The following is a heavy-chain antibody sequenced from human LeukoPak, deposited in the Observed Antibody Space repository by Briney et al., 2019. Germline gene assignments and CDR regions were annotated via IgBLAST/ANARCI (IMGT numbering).Heavy chain of an antibody. CDR3: ARGGAVQIAVAGTGFDY. CDR2: INHRGST. Sequence: PETLSLSCAVSVDSFTVYYWSWVRPPPGKGLEWIGQINHRGSTNYNTPPKRRVTISVDTSKNQFSLKLSTVTAADTAVYYCARGGAVQIAVAGTGFDYWGQGTLVTVSS. J-gene: IGHJ4*02. D-gene: IGHD6-19*01. V-gene: IGHV4-34*01. CDR1: VDSFTVYY.